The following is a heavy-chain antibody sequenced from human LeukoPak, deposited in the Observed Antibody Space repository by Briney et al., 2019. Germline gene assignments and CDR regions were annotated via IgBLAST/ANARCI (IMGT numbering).Heavy chain of an antibody. CDR1: GFTFSSYE. CDR2: ISSSGSTI. J-gene: IGHJ6*04. Sequence: GGSLRLSCAASGFTFSSYEMNWVRQAPGKGLEWVSYISSSGSTIHYADSVKGRFTISRDDAKNSLYLQMNSLRAEDTAVYYCARDLGYCISTSCYSLYGMDVWGKGTTVTVSS. V-gene: IGHV3-48*03. CDR3: ARDLGYCISTSCYSLYGMDV. D-gene: IGHD2-2*02.